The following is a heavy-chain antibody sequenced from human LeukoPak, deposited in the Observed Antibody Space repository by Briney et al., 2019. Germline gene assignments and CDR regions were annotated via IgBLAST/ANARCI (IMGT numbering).Heavy chain of an antibody. CDR2: IKQDGSEK. CDR3: ARDPKVYYDSSGNLDY. CDR1: GFTFSSYR. J-gene: IGHJ4*02. Sequence: GGSLRLSCATSGFTFSSYRMSWVRQAPGKGLEWVVNIKQDGSEKYYVDSVKGRFTISRDNAKNSLYLQMNSLRAEDTAVYYCARDPKVYYDSSGNLDYWGQGTLVTVSS. V-gene: IGHV3-7*01. D-gene: IGHD3-22*01.